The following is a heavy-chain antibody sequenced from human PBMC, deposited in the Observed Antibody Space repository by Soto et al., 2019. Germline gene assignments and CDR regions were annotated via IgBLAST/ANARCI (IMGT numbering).Heavy chain of an antibody. D-gene: IGHD2-15*01. J-gene: IGHJ4*02. V-gene: IGHV4-34*01. CDR3: ATRDCSGGSCYAYYFDY. Sequence: SETLSLTCAVYGGSFSGYYWSWIRQPPGKGLEWIGEINHSGSTNYNPSLKSRVTISVDTSKNQFSLKLSSVTAADTAVYYCATRDCSGGSCYAYYFDYWGQGTLVTVSS. CDR2: INHSGST. CDR1: GGSFSGYY.